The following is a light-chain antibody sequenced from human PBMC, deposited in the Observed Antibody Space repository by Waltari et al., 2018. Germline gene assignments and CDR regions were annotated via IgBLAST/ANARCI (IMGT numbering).Light chain of an antibody. CDR1: QRLQNGNGYYF. Sequence: IVLSQTPLPLPVTPGESASISCRSSQRLQNGNGYYFRGWFLQRPGQPPKLLLSMAPTPTSGVSDRFSFSDSSSGAEFTLTISPVEADDVGVYYCMQALQTPHTFGQGTKLEIK. CDR3: MQALQTPHT. V-gene: IGKV2-28*01. CDR2: MAP. J-gene: IGKJ2*01.